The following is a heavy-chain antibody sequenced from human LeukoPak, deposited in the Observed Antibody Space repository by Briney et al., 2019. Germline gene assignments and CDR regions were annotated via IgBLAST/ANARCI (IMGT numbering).Heavy chain of an antibody. D-gene: IGHD5-12*01. Sequence: GGSLRLSCAASGFTFDDYAMHWVRQAPGKGLEWVSGISWNSGSIGYADSVKGRFTISRDNAKNSLYLQMNSLRAGDTALYYCAKDTLKTPGRDGYNYDYWGQGTLVTVSS. CDR1: GFTFDDYA. J-gene: IGHJ4*02. V-gene: IGHV3-9*01. CDR3: AKDTLKTPGRDGYNYDY. CDR2: ISWNSGSI.